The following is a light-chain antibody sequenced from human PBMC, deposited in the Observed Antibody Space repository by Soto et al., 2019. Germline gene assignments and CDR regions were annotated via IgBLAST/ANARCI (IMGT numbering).Light chain of an antibody. V-gene: IGKV1D-12*01. Sequence: DIQMTQSPSSMSASVGDRVTITCRASQAISSWLAWYQQKPGKAPNLLIYAASSLHSGVPSRFSGSGSGTDFTLTISSLQPEDFATYYCQQANSFSGTFGQGTKVEIK. J-gene: IGKJ1*01. CDR2: AAS. CDR3: QQANSFSGT. CDR1: QAISSW.